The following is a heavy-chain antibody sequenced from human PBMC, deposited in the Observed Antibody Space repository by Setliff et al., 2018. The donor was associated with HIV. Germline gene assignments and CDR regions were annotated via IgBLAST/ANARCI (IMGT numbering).Heavy chain of an antibody. D-gene: IGHD1-1*01. CDR1: GGSISSHY. V-gene: IGHV4-59*11. CDR2: IYYSGST. Sequence: SETLSLTCTVSGGSISSHYWSWIRQPPGKGLEWIGYIYYSGSTNYNPSLKSRVTISVDTSKNQFSLKLSSVTAADTAVYYCARGLATGLYYYYYYMDVWGKGTTVTVLL. J-gene: IGHJ6*03. CDR3: ARGLATGLYYYYYYMDV.